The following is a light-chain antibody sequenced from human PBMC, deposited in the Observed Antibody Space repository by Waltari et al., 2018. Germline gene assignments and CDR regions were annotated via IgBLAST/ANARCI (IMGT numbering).Light chain of an antibody. CDR3: CSYAGSDTFVV. V-gene: IGLV2-23*02. Sequence: QSALTQPASVSGSPGQSITISCTGTSSDVGSYNLVSLYQQHPDKAPKLMIYEVSYRPTGVSDRVSGSMSGNTASLTISGLQAEDEADYYCCSYAGSDTFVVLGGGTKLTVL. CDR1: SSDVGSYNL. CDR2: EVS. J-gene: IGLJ2*01.